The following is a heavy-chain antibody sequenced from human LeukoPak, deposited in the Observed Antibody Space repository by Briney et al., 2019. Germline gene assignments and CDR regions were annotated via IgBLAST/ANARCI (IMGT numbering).Heavy chain of an antibody. CDR3: ARRKGGYSYVPYLTHAFGI. V-gene: IGHV4-59*08. CDR2: IYYSGST. CDR1: GGSISSYY. J-gene: IGHJ3*02. Sequence: SETLSLTCTVSGGSISSYYWSWIRQPPGKGLEWIGYIYYSGSTNYNPSLKSRVTISVDTSKNQFSLKLSSVTAADTAVYYCARRKGGYSYVPYLTHAFGIWGQGTMVTVSS. D-gene: IGHD5-18*01.